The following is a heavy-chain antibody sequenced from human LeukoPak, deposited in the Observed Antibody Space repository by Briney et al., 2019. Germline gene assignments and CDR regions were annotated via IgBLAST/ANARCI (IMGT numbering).Heavy chain of an antibody. Sequence: PGRSLRLSCAASGFIFNNYGLIRVRQAPGKGLEWVSAISNDGGGTNYADFVKGRFTISRDNSKNTLFLQMNSLRAEDTALYYCAKGSSGYFVDLWGQGTLVTVSS. J-gene: IGHJ5*02. CDR2: ISNDGGGT. D-gene: IGHD3-22*01. CDR1: GFIFNNYG. V-gene: IGHV3-23*01. CDR3: AKGSSGYFVDL.